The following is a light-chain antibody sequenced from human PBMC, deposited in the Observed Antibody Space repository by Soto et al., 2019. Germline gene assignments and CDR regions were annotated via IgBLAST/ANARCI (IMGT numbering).Light chain of an antibody. CDR3: HHYGYGADT. CDR1: ESVRNNS. V-gene: IGKV3-20*01. Sequence: EIVLTQSPGTLSLSPGERATLSCRASESVRNNSLAWYQQQPGQAPRLLFFAASSRATGIPDRFTGSGSGENFSLTISSLYPDDSAVYFCHHYGYGADTFGQGTKLEIK. CDR2: AAS. J-gene: IGKJ2*01.